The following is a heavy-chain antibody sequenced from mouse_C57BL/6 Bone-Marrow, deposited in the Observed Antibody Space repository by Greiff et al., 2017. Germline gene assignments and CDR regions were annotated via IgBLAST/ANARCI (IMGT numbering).Heavy chain of an antibody. Sequence: QVQLQQPGAELVMPGASVKLSCKASGYTFTSYWMHWVKQRPGQGLEWIGEIDPSDSYTNYNQKFKGQSTLTVDKSSSTAYVQLSSLTSEDSAVYYCAREDDGYYPDYWGQGTTLTVSS. J-gene: IGHJ2*01. CDR3: AREDDGYYPDY. V-gene: IGHV1-69*01. CDR1: GYTFTSYW. CDR2: IDPSDSYT. D-gene: IGHD2-3*01.